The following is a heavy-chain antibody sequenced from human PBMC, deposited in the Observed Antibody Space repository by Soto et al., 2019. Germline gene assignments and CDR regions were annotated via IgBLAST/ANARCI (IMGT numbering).Heavy chain of an antibody. CDR1: GFTFSSYS. J-gene: IGHJ4*02. Sequence: NPGGSLRLSCAASGFTFSSYSMNWVRQAPGKGLEWVSSISSSSSYIYYADSVKGRFTISRDNAKNSLYLQMNSLRAEDTAVYYCASSAYCGGDCYSGWGQGTLVTVSS. D-gene: IGHD2-21*02. CDR2: ISSSSSYI. V-gene: IGHV3-21*01. CDR3: ASSAYCGGDCYSG.